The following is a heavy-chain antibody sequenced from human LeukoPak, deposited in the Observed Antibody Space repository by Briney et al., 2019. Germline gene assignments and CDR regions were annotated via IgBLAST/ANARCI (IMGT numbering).Heavy chain of an antibody. J-gene: IGHJ4*02. Sequence: ASVKVSCKASGYTFTSYDINWVRQAPGQGLEWMGIINPSGGSTSYAQKFQGRVTMTRDTSTSTVYMELSSLRSEDTAVYYCARWASRGGKGYFDYWGQGTLVTVSS. D-gene: IGHD4-23*01. CDR1: GYTFTSYD. CDR3: ARWASRGGKGYFDY. V-gene: IGHV1-46*01. CDR2: INPSGGST.